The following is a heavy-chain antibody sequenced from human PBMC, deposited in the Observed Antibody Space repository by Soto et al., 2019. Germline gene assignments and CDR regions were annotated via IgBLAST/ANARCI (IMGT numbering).Heavy chain of an antibody. Sequence: SETLSLTCTVSGGSISGHYWGWIRQPPGKAPEWIGQIFYSGGTNYNPSLEGRVTMSVDTSKNQFSLRLSSMTAADTAVYYCARAGGKFDPWGQGTLVTVSS. J-gene: IGHJ5*02. V-gene: IGHV4-59*11. CDR3: ARAGGKFDP. CDR2: IFYSGGT. CDR1: GGSISGHY.